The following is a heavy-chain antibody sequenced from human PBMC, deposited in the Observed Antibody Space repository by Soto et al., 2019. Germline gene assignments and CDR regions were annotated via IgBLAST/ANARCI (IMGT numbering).Heavy chain of an antibody. CDR2: ISGSGGST. Sequence: GGSLRLSCAASGFTFSSYAMSWVRQAPGKGLEWVSAISGSGGSTYYADSVKGRFTISRDNSKNTLYLQMNSLRAEDTAVYYCASGGLRFLEWLSYFDYWGQGTLVTVSS. CDR1: GFTFSSYA. D-gene: IGHD3-3*01. V-gene: IGHV3-23*01. CDR3: ASGGLRFLEWLSYFDY. J-gene: IGHJ4*02.